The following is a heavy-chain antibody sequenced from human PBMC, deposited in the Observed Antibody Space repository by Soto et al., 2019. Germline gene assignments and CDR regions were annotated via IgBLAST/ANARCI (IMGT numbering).Heavy chain of an antibody. J-gene: IGHJ2*01. CDR1: GYTFTSYD. Sequence: ASVKVSCKASGYTFTSYDINWVRQATAQGLEWMGWMNPNSGNTGYAQKFQGRVTMTRNTSISTAYMELSSLRSEDTAVYYCARGRRSAYYDFWSGYYHPLHWGR. CDR2: MNPNSGNT. V-gene: IGHV1-8*01. D-gene: IGHD3-3*01. CDR3: ARGRRSAYYDFWSGYYHPLH.